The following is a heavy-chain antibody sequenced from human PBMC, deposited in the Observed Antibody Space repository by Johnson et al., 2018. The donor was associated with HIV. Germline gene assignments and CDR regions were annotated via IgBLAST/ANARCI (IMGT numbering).Heavy chain of an antibody. Sequence: QVQLVESGGGVVQPGGSLRLSCAASGFTFSSYGMHWVRQAPGKGLEWVAFIHYDGSNKYDADSVKGRFTISRDNSKNTLYLQMNSLLPEDTAVYYCAKSDSGYDAFDIWGQGTMVTVSS. V-gene: IGHV3-30*02. CDR1: GFTFSSYG. CDR3: AKSDSGYDAFDI. CDR2: IHYDGSNK. D-gene: IGHD5-12*01. J-gene: IGHJ3*02.